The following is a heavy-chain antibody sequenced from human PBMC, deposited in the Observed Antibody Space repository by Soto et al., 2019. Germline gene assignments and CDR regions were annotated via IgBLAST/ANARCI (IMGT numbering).Heavy chain of an antibody. CDR3: ARRADILTGVDAFTS. CDR2: FYHSGDT. CDR1: GDSISSPGYY. V-gene: IGHV4-39*01. J-gene: IGHJ3*02. Sequence: QLQLQESGPGLVKPSETLSLTCTVSGDSISSPGYYWGWIRQPPGKGLEWIGSFYHSGDTYYTPSPKSRVNISVDTSKNQVSLKLRSVTASDTAVYYCARRADILTGVDAFTSWGQGTMVNVSS. D-gene: IGHD3-9*01.